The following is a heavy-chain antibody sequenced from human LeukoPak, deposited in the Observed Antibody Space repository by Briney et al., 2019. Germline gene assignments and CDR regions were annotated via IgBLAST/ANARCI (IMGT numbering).Heavy chain of an antibody. V-gene: IGHV4-31*03. CDR3: ARALFNYYYTYFDY. CDR1: GGSISSGGYY. Sequence: SQTLSLTCTVSGGSISSGGYYWNWIRQHPGKGLEWIGYIYYSGSTYYNPSLKSRVTISVDTSKNQFSLKLSSVTAADTAVYYCARALFNYYYTYFDYWGQGTLVTVSS. D-gene: IGHD3-22*01. CDR2: IYYSGST. J-gene: IGHJ4*02.